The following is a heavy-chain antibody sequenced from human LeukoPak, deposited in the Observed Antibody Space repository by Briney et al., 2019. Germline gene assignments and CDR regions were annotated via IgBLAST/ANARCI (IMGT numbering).Heavy chain of an antibody. V-gene: IGHV4-39*01. J-gene: IGHJ5*02. D-gene: IGHD2-2*01. Sequence: SETLSPTCTVSGGSISSSSYYWGWIRQPPGKGLEWIGSIFYSGSTSYNPSLKSRVTLSVDTSKNQFSLRLSSVTAADTAVYYCARQRLVVVPAATSGFDPWGQGTLVTVSS. CDR2: IFYSGST. CDR3: ARQRLVVVPAATSGFDP. CDR1: GGSISSSSYY.